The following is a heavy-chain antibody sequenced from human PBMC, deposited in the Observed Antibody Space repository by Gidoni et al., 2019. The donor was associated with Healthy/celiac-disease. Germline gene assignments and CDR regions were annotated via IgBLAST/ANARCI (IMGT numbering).Heavy chain of an antibody. J-gene: IGHJ3*02. Sequence: EVQLVESGGGLVKPGGSLRLSCAASASTFSSYSMNWVRQAPGKGLEWVSSISSSSSYIYYADSVKGRFTISRDNAKNSLYLQMDSLRAEDTAVYYCARDSGRTVYDAFDIWGQGTMVTVSS. CDR1: ASTFSSYS. V-gene: IGHV3-21*01. CDR3: ARDSGRTVYDAFDI. CDR2: ISSSSSYI. D-gene: IGHD3-10*01.